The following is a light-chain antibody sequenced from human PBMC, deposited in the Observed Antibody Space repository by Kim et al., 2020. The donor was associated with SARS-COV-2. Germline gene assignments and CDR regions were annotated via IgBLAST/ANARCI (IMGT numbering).Light chain of an antibody. Sequence: EPDSISGKSSQSLLHSNGFNYLDWYLQKPGQSPQLLIYLGSNRASGVPDRFSGSVSGTDFTLKISTVEAEDVGVYYCMQVLQIPYTFGQGTKLEI. J-gene: IGKJ2*01. CDR1: QSLLHSNGFNY. CDR2: LGS. V-gene: IGKV2-28*01. CDR3: MQVLQIPYT.